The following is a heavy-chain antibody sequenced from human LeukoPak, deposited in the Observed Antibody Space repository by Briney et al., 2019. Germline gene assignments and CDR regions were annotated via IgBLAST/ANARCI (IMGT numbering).Heavy chain of an antibody. CDR3: TTGNWGPH. J-gene: IGHJ4*02. CDR1: GFTFNDAW. D-gene: IGHD7-27*01. V-gene: IGHV3-15*07. CDR2: IKRKTDGGTT. Sequence: GGSLRLSCAASGFTFNDAWMNWVRQAPGKGLERVGRIKRKTDGGTTDYAAPVKGRFTISRDDSKSTLYLQMNSLKTEDTAVYYCTTGNWGPHWGQGTLVTVSS.